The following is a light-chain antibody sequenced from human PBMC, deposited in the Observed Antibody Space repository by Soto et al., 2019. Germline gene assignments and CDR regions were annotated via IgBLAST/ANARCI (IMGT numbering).Light chain of an antibody. CDR3: QQYGSSPIN. Sequence: EIVITQSPGTLSVSPVEGATLSFMASESVSSNLAWYQQKPGQAPRLLIHGASSRATGIPDRISGSGSGTDFTLTISRLEPEDFAVYYCQQYGSSPINFGQGTRLEIK. CDR2: GAS. V-gene: IGKV3-20*01. CDR1: ESVSSN. J-gene: IGKJ5*01.